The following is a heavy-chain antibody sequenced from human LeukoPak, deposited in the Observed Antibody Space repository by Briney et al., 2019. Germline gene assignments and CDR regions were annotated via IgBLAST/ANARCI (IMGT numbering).Heavy chain of an antibody. V-gene: IGHV6-1*01. CDR1: GDSVSSNSAA. CDR2: TYYRPKWYN. J-gene: IGHJ6*02. CDR3: ARAPSIAAQYYYYYYGMDV. D-gene: IGHD6-6*01. Sequence: SQTLSLTCAISGDSVSSNSAAWNWIRQSPSRGLEWLGRTYYRPKWYNDYAVSVKSRITINPDTSKNQFSLQLNSVTPEDTAVYYCARAPSIAAQYYYYYYGMDVWGQGTTVTVSS.